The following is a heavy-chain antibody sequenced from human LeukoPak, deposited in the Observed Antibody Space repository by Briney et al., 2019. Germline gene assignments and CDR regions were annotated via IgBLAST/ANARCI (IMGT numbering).Heavy chain of an antibody. CDR3: ARPLGYCSSTSCYGGWFDP. CDR2: IYYNGAT. Sequence: SETLSLTCTVSGGSISSSSYYWGWIRQPPGKGLEWIGTIYYNGATQYNPSLKSRVTISVDTSKNQFSLKLSSVTAADTAVYYCARPLGYCSSTSCYGGWFDPWGQGTLVTVSS. CDR1: GGSISSSSYY. V-gene: IGHV4-39*01. D-gene: IGHD2-2*01. J-gene: IGHJ5*02.